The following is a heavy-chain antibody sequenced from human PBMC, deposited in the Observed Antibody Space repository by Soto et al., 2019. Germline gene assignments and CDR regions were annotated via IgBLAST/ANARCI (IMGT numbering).Heavy chain of an antibody. Sequence: ASVKVSCKASGGTFSSYAISWVRQAPGQGLEWMGIIIPSCGSTIYAQKFQGRVTITRDTSTSTVYMELSSLRSEDTAVYYCARVSSDYYDSSGYRFDPWGQGTLVTVSS. V-gene: IGHV1-46*01. D-gene: IGHD3-22*01. J-gene: IGHJ5*02. CDR1: GGTFSSYA. CDR2: IIPSCGST. CDR3: ARVSSDYYDSSGYRFDP.